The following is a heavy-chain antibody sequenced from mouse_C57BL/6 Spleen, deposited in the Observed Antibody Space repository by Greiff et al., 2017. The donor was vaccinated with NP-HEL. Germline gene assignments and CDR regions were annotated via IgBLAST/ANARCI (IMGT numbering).Heavy chain of an antibody. CDR2: IDPSDSET. J-gene: IGHJ3*01. CDR3: ARGDYGSSFAY. Sequence: VKLQQPGAELVRPGSSVKLSCKASGYTFTSYWMHWVKQRPIQGLEWIGNIDPSDSETHYNQKFKDKATLTVDKSSSTAYMQLSSLTSEDSAVYYCARGDYGSSFAYWGQGTLVTVSA. CDR1: GYTFTSYW. D-gene: IGHD1-1*01. V-gene: IGHV1-52*01.